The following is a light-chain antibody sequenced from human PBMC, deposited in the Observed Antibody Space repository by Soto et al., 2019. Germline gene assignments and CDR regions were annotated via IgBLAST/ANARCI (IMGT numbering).Light chain of an antibody. CDR1: QSISSY. CDR3: QQCDSTPWT. Sequence: DIHRTQSPSSLSASVGSTAGLACRASQSISSYLAWYQQKPGKAPRLLIYAASSWQSGVPSRFSGSGSGTEFTLTISCLQPEDFATYYCQQCDSTPWTFGQGTKVDIK. J-gene: IGKJ1*01. CDR2: AAS. V-gene: IGKV1-39*01.